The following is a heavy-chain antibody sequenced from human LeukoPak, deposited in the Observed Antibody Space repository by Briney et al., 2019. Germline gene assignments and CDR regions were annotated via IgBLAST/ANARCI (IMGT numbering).Heavy chain of an antibody. CDR2: IFYSGST. V-gene: IGHV4-59*01. CDR3: AREGGSYYHWFDP. D-gene: IGHD1-26*01. CDR1: GGSISSYY. Sequence: PSETLSLTCTLSGGSISSYYWSWIRQPPGKGLEWIGNIFYSGSTNYNPSLKSRVTISLDTSKNQFSLKLTSVSAADTAVYYCAREGGSYYHWFDPWGQGTLVTVSS. J-gene: IGHJ5*02.